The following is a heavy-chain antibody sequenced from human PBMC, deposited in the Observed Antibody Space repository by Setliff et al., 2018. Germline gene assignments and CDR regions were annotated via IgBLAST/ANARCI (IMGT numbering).Heavy chain of an antibody. CDR1: GYTFTGYY. CDR2: INXXXXXX. D-gene: IGHD3-3*01. Sequence: ASVKVSCKASGYTFTGYYMHWVRQAPGQGLEWMGWINXXXXXXXXXXXXXXXXXXTRDTSVSTAYMELSRLRSDDTAVYYCARGRDFWSGYLVYWGQGTLGNVPQ. CDR3: ARGRDFWSGYLVY. J-gene: IGHJ4*02. V-gene: IGHV1-2*02.